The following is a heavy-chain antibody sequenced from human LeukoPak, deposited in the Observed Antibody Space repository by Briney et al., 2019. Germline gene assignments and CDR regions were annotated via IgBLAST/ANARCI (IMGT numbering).Heavy chain of an antibody. V-gene: IGHV3-30*18. Sequence: GGSLRLSCAASGFTFSDYSINWVHQAPGKGLEWVAVISYDGSNKYYADSVKGRFTISRDNSKNTLYLQMNSLRAEDTAVYYCAKGDKGDYYDSSGYFDYWGQGTLVTVSS. J-gene: IGHJ4*02. CDR3: AKGDKGDYYDSSGYFDY. CDR1: GFTFSDYS. CDR2: ISYDGSNK. D-gene: IGHD3-22*01.